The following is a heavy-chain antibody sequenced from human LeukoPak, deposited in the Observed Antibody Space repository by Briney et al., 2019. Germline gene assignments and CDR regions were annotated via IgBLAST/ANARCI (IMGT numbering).Heavy chain of an antibody. CDR2: ISGSGGST. Sequence: GESLKISCAASGFMFSGYAMNWVRQAPGKGLEWVSAISGSGGSTYYADSVKGRFTISRDNSKNTLYLQMNSLRAEDTAVYYCAKFLPTHIVVANYYFDYWGQGTLVTVSS. V-gene: IGHV3-23*01. J-gene: IGHJ4*02. CDR3: AKFLPTHIVVANYYFDY. D-gene: IGHD2-21*01. CDR1: GFMFSGYA.